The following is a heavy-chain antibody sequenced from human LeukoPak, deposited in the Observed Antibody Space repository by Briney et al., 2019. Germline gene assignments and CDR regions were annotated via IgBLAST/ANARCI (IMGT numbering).Heavy chain of an antibody. CDR2: TSGGGDNT. CDR3: ARGLGYGSSRYNLFDP. V-gene: IGHV3-48*04. J-gene: IGHJ5*02. CDR1: GFTFSNYH. Sequence: GGSLRLSCTASGFTFSNYHMSWVRQAPGQGLEWLSYTSGGGDNTYYADSVKGRFTVSRDNAKNSLYLQINSLRAEDTAVYYCARGLGYGSSRYNLFDPWGKGTLVSVSS. D-gene: IGHD6-13*01.